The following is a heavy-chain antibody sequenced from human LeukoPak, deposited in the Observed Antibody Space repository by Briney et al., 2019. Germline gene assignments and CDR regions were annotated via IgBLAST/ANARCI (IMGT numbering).Heavy chain of an antibody. J-gene: IGHJ4*02. CDR1: GFTFDDYA. Sequence: PGGSLRLSCAASGFTFDDYAMHWVRQAPGKGLEWVSGISWNSGSIGYADSVKGRFTISRDNAKNSLYLQMNSLRAEDTALYYCAKDNYYDSSGYTDYWGQGTLVTVSS. CDR3: AKDNYYDSSGYTDY. D-gene: IGHD3-22*01. V-gene: IGHV3-9*01. CDR2: ISWNSGSI.